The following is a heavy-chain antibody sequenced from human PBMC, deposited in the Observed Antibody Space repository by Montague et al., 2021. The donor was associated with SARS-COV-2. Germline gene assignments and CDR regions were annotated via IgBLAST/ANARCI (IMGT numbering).Heavy chain of an antibody. V-gene: IGHV4-61*01. Sequence: SETLSLTCTVSDGSVISTYPHWHWVRQSPGRGLEWIGGYLFHIDTADYNASLRSRVTISVDTSKNQFSLKLTSVTAANTAVYYCTRGIDSYKTGYWGKGIRVTVSA. CDR2: LFHIDTA. CDR3: TRGIDSYKTGY. D-gene: IGHD6-13*01. CDR1: DGSVISTYPH. J-gene: IGHJ4*02.